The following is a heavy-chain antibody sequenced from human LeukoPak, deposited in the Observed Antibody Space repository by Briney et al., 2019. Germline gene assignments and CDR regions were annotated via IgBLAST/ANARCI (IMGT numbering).Heavy chain of an antibody. CDR2: IIPIFGTA. D-gene: IGHD3-3*01. Sequence: SVKVSCKASGGTFSSYAISWVRQAPGQGLEWMGGIIPIFGTANYAQKFQGRVTITADESTSTAYMELSSLRSEDTAVYYCARERITIFGVTRGVFDYWGQGTLVTVSS. J-gene: IGHJ4*02. CDR1: GGTFSSYA. V-gene: IGHV1-69*13. CDR3: ARERITIFGVTRGVFDY.